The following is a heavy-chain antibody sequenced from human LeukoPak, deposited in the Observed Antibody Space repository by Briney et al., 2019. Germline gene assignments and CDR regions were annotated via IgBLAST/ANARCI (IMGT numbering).Heavy chain of an antibody. Sequence: PGGSLRLSCEASGFAFSSNWMSWVRQAPGKGLEWVANIKQDGSDKYYVDSVKGRFTISRDNAKNSLYVQMNSLRGEDTAVYYCVTGGSWFRYWGQGSLVTVSS. CDR3: VTGGSWFRY. CDR2: IKQDGSDK. CDR1: GFAFSSNW. V-gene: IGHV3-7*02. J-gene: IGHJ4*02. D-gene: IGHD2-15*01.